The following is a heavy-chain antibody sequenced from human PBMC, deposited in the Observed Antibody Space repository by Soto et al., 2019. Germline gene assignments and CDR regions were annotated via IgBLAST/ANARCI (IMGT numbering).Heavy chain of an antibody. D-gene: IGHD3-3*01. Sequence: PSETLSLTCTVSVGSISSSSYYWGWIRQPPGKGLEWIGSIYYSGSTSYADSVKGRFTISRDNAKNTLYLQMNSLRAEDTAVYYCAREELRFLEWFSNNWFDPWGQGTLVTVSS. CDR1: VGSISSSSYY. CDR2: IYYSGST. J-gene: IGHJ5*02. V-gene: IGHV4-39*02. CDR3: AREELRFLEWFSNNWFDP.